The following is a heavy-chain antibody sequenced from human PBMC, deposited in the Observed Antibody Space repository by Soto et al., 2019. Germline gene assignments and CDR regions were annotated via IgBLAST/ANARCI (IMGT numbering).Heavy chain of an antibody. V-gene: IGHV3-72*01. Sequence: EVQLVESGGGLVQPGGSLRLSCAASGFTFSDHYMDWVRQAPGKGLEWVGRTRNKANSYTIEYAASVKGRFTISRDDSKNSVYLQMNSLKTEDTAVYYCTRASMVRGGPFDYWGQGTLVTVSS. CDR2: TRNKANSYTI. J-gene: IGHJ4*02. CDR1: GFTFSDHY. D-gene: IGHD3-10*01. CDR3: TRASMVRGGPFDY.